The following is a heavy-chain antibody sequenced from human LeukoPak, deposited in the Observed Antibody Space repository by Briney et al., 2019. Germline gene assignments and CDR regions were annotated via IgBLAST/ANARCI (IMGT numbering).Heavy chain of an antibody. CDR1: GFTFSSYW. CDR3: ARDQLYCTGGICYFDY. D-gene: IGHD2-8*02. CDR2: IKSDGSST. J-gene: IGHJ4*02. V-gene: IGHV3-74*01. Sequence: PGGSLRLSCAASGFTFSSYWMHWVRQAPGKGLVWVSRIKSDGSSTSYADSVKGRFTIFRDNAKNTLYLQMNSLRAEDTAVYYCARDQLYCTGGICYFDYWGQGTLVTVSS.